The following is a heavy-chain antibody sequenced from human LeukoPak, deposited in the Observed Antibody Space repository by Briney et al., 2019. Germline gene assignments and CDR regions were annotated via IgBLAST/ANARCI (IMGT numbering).Heavy chain of an antibody. CDR2: INPGGTET. CDR1: GFSLSTYW. V-gene: IGHV3-7*01. CDR3: GRFGYVAGVDL. D-gene: IGHD6-19*01. J-gene: IGHJ4*02. Sequence: GSLRLSCAASGFSLSTYWVTWVRQAPGTGLEWVANINPGGTETYYVEPVKGRFTISRDNAKNLVYLQMNSLRAEDSAVYHCGRFGYVAGVDLWGQGTLVTVSS.